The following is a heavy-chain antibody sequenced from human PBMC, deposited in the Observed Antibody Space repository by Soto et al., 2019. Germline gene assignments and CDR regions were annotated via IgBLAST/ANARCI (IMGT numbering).Heavy chain of an antibody. CDR1: GFTFSSYA. D-gene: IGHD6-19*01. J-gene: IGHJ4*02. Sequence: GGSLRLSCAASGFTFSSYAMSWVRQAPGKGLEWVSAISGSGGSTYYADSVKGRFTISRDNSKNTLYLQMNSLRAEDTAVYYCAKDHQWLVVNSYYDYWGQGTLVTVSS. V-gene: IGHV3-23*01. CDR3: AKDHQWLVVNSYYDY. CDR2: ISGSGGST.